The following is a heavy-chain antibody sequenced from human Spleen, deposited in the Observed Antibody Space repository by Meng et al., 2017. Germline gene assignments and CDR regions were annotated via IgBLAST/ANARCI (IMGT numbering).Heavy chain of an antibody. CDR3: ATWGY. Sequence: GGSLRLSCTVSGVPFSQYWMHWVRQAPGKGPEWVAKIKQDGSETYYVDSVKGRFTISRDNAKNSVLLQMNSLRPEDTALYYCATWGYWGQGTLVTVSS. V-gene: IGHV3-7*01. D-gene: IGHD3-16*01. CDR1: GVPFSQYW. CDR2: IKQDGSET. J-gene: IGHJ4*02.